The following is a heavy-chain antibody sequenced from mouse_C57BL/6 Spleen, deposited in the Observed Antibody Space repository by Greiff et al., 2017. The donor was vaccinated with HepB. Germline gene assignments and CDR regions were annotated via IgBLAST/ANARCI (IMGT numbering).Heavy chain of an antibody. CDR3: ARAEAYYDYDWYFDV. CDR2: IYPRSGNT. CDR1: GYTFTSYG. J-gene: IGHJ1*03. Sequence: QVQLQQSGAELARPGASVKLSCKASGYTFTSYGISWVKQRTGQGLEWIGEIYPRSGNTYYNEKFKGKATLTADKSSSTAYMELRSLTSEDSAVYFCARAEAYYDYDWYFDVWGTGTTVTVSS. V-gene: IGHV1-81*01. D-gene: IGHD2-4*01.